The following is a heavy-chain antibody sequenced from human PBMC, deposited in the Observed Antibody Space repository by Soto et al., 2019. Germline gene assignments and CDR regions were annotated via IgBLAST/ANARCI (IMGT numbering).Heavy chain of an antibody. CDR1: GGSFSGYY. Sequence: SETLSLTCAVYGGSFSGYYWSWIRQPLGKGLEWIGEINHSGSTNYNPSLKSRVTISVDTSKNQFSLKLSSVTAADTAVYYCARIFGVVIIPVGSAFDIWGQGTMVTVSS. J-gene: IGHJ3*02. D-gene: IGHD3-3*01. CDR3: ARIFGVVIIPVGSAFDI. CDR2: INHSGST. V-gene: IGHV4-34*01.